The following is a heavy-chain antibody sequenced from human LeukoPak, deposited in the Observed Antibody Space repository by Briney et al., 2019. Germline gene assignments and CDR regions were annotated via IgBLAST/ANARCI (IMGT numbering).Heavy chain of an antibody. Sequence: GGSLRLSCAASGFTFSIYAMSWVRQAPGKGPEWVSAMSASDLRTYYADSVKGRFTISRDNSKNTLYLQMNSLRAEDTAVYYCARRGDGGRSFDYWGQGTLVTVSS. V-gene: IGHV3-23*01. CDR2: MSASDLRT. CDR1: GFTFSIYA. CDR3: ARRGDGGRSFDY. J-gene: IGHJ4*02. D-gene: IGHD4-23*01.